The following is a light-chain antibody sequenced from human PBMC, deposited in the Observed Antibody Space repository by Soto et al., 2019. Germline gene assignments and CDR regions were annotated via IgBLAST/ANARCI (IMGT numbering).Light chain of an antibody. CDR3: QQYNDNWPT. V-gene: IGKV1-5*01. CDR2: GAS. Sequence: DIQMTQSPSTLSASVGDRVTITCRASQSISSWLAWYQQKPGKAPKLLIYGASNRATGFPARFSGSGSGTEFTLTISSLQSEDFAVYYCQQYNDNWPTFGQGTKVDIK. J-gene: IGKJ1*01. CDR1: QSISSW.